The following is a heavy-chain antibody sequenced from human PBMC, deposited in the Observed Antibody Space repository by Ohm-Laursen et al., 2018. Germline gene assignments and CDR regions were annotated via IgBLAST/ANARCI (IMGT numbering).Heavy chain of an antibody. V-gene: IGHV3-74*01. CDR2: INSDGSST. CDR3: ARSYDSRSGYYYYGMDV. J-gene: IGHJ6*02. CDR1: GFTFDDYG. Sequence: SLRLSCAASGFTFDDYGMSWVRQAPGKGLVWVSRINSDGSSTSYADSVKGRFTISRDNAKNTLYLQMNSLRAEDTAVYYCARSYDSRSGYYYYGMDVWGQGTTATVSS. D-gene: IGHD3-22*01.